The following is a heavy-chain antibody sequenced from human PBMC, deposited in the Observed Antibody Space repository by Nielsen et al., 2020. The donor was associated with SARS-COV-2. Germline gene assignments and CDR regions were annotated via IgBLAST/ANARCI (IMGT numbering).Heavy chain of an antibody. J-gene: IGHJ3*02. Sequence: VRQAPGKGLEWVSVVYSGGSKYYADSVKGRFTISRDNSKNMLYLQMNSLRAEDTAVYYCARDGPDDYTYCSGGSCHPPAFDIWGQGTMVTVSS. CDR2: VYSGGSK. V-gene: IGHV3-53*01. D-gene: IGHD2-15*01. CDR3: ARDGPDDYTYCSGGSCHPPAFDI.